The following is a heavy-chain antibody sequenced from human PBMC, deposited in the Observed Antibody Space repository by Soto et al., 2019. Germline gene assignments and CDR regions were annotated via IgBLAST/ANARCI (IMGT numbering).Heavy chain of an antibody. CDR2: ISYDGSNK. J-gene: IGHJ4*02. CDR1: GFTFSSYG. Sequence: GGSLRLSCAASGFTFSSYGMHWVRQAPGKGLEWVAVISYDGSNKYYADSVKGRFTISRDNSKNTLYLQMNSLRAEDTAVYYCAKDSWSITIFGVVSLFDYWGQGTLVTVSS. D-gene: IGHD3-3*01. CDR3: AKDSWSITIFGVVSLFDY. V-gene: IGHV3-30*18.